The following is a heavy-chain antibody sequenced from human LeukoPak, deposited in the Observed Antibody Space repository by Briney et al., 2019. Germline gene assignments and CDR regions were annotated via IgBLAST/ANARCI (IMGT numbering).Heavy chain of an antibody. Sequence: SETLSLTCAVYGGSFSGYYWSWIRQPPGKGLEWIGEINHSGSTNYNPSLKSRVTISVDTSKNQFSLKLSSVTAADTAVYYCASSGYSYSCDYWGQGTLVTVSS. J-gene: IGHJ4*02. D-gene: IGHD5-18*01. CDR1: GGSFSGYY. CDR3: ASSGYSYSCDY. V-gene: IGHV4-34*01. CDR2: INHSGST.